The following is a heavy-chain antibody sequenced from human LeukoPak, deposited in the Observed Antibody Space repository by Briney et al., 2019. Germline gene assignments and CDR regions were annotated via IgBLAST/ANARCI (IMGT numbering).Heavy chain of an antibody. J-gene: IGHJ3*02. Sequence: ASVKVSCKVSGYTLTELSMHWVRQAPGKGLEWMGGFDPEDGETIYAQKFQGRVTMTEDTSTDTAYMELSSLRSEDTAVYYRATDPRFGGPYAFDIWGQGTMVTVSS. CDR1: GYTLTELS. CDR3: ATDPRFGGPYAFDI. V-gene: IGHV1-24*01. D-gene: IGHD3-10*01. CDR2: FDPEDGET.